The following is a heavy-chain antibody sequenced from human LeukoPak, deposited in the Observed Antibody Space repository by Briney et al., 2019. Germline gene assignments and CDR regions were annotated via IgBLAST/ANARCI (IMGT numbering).Heavy chain of an antibody. V-gene: IGHV3-23*01. CDR1: GFTFSSYA. D-gene: IGHD3-9*01. CDR2: ISGSGGST. Sequence: GGSLRLSCAASGFTFSSYAMRWVRQAPGKGLEWVSAISGSGGSTYYADSVKGRFTISRDNSKNTLYLQMNSLRAEDTAVYYCAKDQDYDILTGYRDAFDIWGQGTMVTVSS. J-gene: IGHJ3*02. CDR3: AKDQDYDILTGYRDAFDI.